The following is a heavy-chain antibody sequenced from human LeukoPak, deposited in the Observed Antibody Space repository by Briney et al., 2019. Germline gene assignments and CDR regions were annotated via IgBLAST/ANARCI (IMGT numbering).Heavy chain of an antibody. D-gene: IGHD2-15*01. Sequence: GGSLRLSCAASGLTVSSNYMSWVRQAPGKGLEWVSVIYSGGYTDYADSVKGRFTISRDNSKNTLYLQMNSLRAADTAVYYCARGDSLFDYWGQGTLVTVSS. CDR3: ARGDSLFDY. V-gene: IGHV3-66*01. J-gene: IGHJ4*02. CDR1: GLTVSSNY. CDR2: IYSGGYT.